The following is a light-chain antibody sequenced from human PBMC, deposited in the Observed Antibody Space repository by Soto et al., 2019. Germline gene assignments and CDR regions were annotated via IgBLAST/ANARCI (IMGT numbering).Light chain of an antibody. CDR3: QQLNSYPFT. Sequence: IQLTQSPSSLSASVGDRVTITCRASQGISSYLAWYQQKPGKAPKLLIYAASTLQSGVPSRFSGSGAGTACTLTISSLQPEDFATHYGQQLNSYPFTFGPGTKVDI. J-gene: IGKJ3*01. CDR1: QGISSY. CDR2: AAS. V-gene: IGKV1-9*01.